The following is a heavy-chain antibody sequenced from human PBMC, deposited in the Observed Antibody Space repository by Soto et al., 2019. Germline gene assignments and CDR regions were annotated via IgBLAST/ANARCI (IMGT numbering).Heavy chain of an antibody. V-gene: IGHV4-59*01. D-gene: IGHD3-22*01. CDR1: GGSSSSYS. CDR3: ARDRYYYDSSGYYFNWFDT. CDR2: IYYSGST. Sequence: SETLSLACTVSGGSSSSYSWSWIRQPPGKGLEWIGYIYYSGSTNYNPSLKSRVTISVDTSKNQFSLKLSSVTAADTAVYYCARDRYYYDSSGYYFNWFDTWGQETLLTVSS. J-gene: IGHJ5*02.